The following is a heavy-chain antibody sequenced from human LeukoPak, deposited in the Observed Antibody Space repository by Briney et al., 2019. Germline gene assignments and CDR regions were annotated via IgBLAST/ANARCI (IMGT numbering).Heavy chain of an antibody. CDR3: ARAEQRVGFLASGYYYGAFDI. D-gene: IGHD3-22*01. CDR2: ISSSGGNT. J-gene: IGHJ3*02. Sequence: HPGGSLRLSCAASGFTFSSYAMSWVRQAPGKGLEWVSAISSSGGNTYYADSVKGRFTISRDNSKNTLYLQMNSLRAEDTAVYYCARAEQRVGFLASGYYYGAFDIWGQGTMVTVSS. CDR1: GFTFSSYA. V-gene: IGHV3-23*01.